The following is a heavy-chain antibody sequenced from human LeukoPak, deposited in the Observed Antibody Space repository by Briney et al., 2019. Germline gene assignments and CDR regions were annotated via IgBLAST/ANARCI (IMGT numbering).Heavy chain of an antibody. D-gene: IGHD2-2*01. CDR2: IYSGGST. V-gene: IGHV3-53*01. CDR1: GFTVSSNF. CDR3: ARIKGYCSSTSCYVGAFDI. Sequence: EGSLRLSCAASGFTVSSNFMSWVRQAPGKGLEWVSVIYSGGSTYYADSVKGRFTISRDKSKNTLYLQMNSLRAEDTAVYHCARIKGYCSSTSCYVGAFDIWGQGTMVTVSS. J-gene: IGHJ3*02.